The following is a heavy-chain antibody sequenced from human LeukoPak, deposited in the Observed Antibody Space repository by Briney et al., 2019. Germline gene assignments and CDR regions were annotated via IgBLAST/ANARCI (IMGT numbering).Heavy chain of an antibody. CDR1: GFTFSSYG. CDR2: TSPDEGLK. V-gene: IGHV3-30*03. Sequence: GGSLRLSCAASGFTFSSYGMSWVRQAPGKGLEWVAVTSPDEGLKFYGDSVKGRFTISRDNSKNTMYLQMNNLREEDTAVYYCATYRQVLLPFESWGQGTLVTVSS. CDR3: ATYRQVLLPFES. D-gene: IGHD2-8*02. J-gene: IGHJ4*02.